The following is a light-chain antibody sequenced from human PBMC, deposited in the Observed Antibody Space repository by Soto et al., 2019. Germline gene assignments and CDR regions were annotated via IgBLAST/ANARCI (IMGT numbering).Light chain of an antibody. CDR2: DVS. Sequence: QSALTQPASVSGSPGQSITISCTGTSSDVGGYNYVSWYQQHPGKAPKLIIYDVSDRPSGVSNRFSGSKSGNTASLTISGLQADDAAEYYCSSYTSSSTVVFGGGTQLTVL. CDR1: SSDVGGYNY. V-gene: IGLV2-14*01. J-gene: IGLJ3*02. CDR3: SSYTSSSTVV.